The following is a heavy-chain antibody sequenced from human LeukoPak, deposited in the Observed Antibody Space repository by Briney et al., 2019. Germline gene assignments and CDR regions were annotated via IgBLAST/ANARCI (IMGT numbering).Heavy chain of an antibody. V-gene: IGHV3-23*01. J-gene: IGHJ5*02. CDR1: GFTFSSYA. CDR3: AKDGIRFLEWFDP. D-gene: IGHD3-3*01. CDR2: ISGSGGST. Sequence: PGGSLRLSCAASGFTFSSYAMTWVRQTPGKGLEWVSAISGSGGSTYYADSVKGRFTIPRDNSKNTLYLQMNSLRAEDTALYFRAKDGIRFLEWFDPWGQGTLVTVSS.